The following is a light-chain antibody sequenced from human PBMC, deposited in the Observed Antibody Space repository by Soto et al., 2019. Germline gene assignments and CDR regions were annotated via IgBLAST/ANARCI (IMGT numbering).Light chain of an antibody. J-gene: IGLJ3*02. V-gene: IGLV1-40*01. CDR3: QSYDISLSGYGV. CDR1: SSNIGAGYD. Sequence: QSVLTQPPSVSGAPGPRVTISCTGSSSNIGAGYDVHWYLQLPGTAPKLLIYDKNNRASGVPDRFSGSKSGTSASLAITGLQAEDEADYYCQSYDISLSGYGVFGGGTKVTVL. CDR2: DKN.